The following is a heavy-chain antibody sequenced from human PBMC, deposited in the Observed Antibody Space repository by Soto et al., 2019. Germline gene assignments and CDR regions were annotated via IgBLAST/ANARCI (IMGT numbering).Heavy chain of an antibody. CDR2: IYYSGST. CDR3: ARGRGTISGYYPFFDY. J-gene: IGHJ4*02. D-gene: IGHD3-22*01. CDR1: GGSISSGGYY. V-gene: IGHV4-31*03. Sequence: SETLSLTCTVSGGSISSGGYYWSWIRQHPGKGLEWIGYIYYSGSTFYNPSLKSRVTISVDTFKNQFSLKLSSVTAADTAVYYCARGRGTISGYYPFFDYWGQGTLVTVSS.